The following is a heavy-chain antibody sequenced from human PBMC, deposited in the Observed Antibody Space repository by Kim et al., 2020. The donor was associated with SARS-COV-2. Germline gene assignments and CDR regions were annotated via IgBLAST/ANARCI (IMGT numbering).Heavy chain of an antibody. J-gene: IGHJ4*02. Sequence: GGSLRLSCAASGFTLNTYAMHWVRQAPGKGLEWVAAISYDGRNTYYVDSVKGRFTVSRDTSKNTLYLQMSSLRTDDTAVYYCARGHSSWYWNGDYWGQGTLVTVSS. CDR1: GFTLNTYA. CDR2: ISYDGRNT. CDR3: ARGHSSWYWNGDY. V-gene: IGHV3-30*04. D-gene: IGHD6-13*01.